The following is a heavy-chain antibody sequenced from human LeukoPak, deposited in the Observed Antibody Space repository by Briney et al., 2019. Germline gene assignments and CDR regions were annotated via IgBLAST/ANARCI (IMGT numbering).Heavy chain of an antibody. D-gene: IGHD2-2*01. CDR1: GFTFSNAW. V-gene: IGHV3-23*01. Sequence: GGSLRLSCAASGFTFSNAWMSWVRQAPGKGLEWVSAISGSGGSTYYADSVKGRFTISRDNSKNTLYLQMNSLRAEDTAVYYCAKGRGFYCSSTSCYVVGDFDYWGQGTLVTVSS. CDR3: AKGRGFYCSSTSCYVVGDFDY. J-gene: IGHJ4*02. CDR2: ISGSGGST.